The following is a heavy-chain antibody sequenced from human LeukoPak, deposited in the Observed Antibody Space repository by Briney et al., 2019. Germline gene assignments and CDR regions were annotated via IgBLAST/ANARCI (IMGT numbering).Heavy chain of an antibody. J-gene: IGHJ4*02. Sequence: ASVKVSCKASGYTFTAYYIQWVRQAPGQGLEWMGWINPNSGGSDTAQKFQGRVTMTRGTSINTAYMELNGLRFDDTAVYYCARVRWGSPGDYWGQGTLVTVSS. CDR1: GYTFTAYY. D-gene: IGHD7-27*01. CDR2: INPNSGGS. V-gene: IGHV1-2*02. CDR3: ARVRWGSPGDY.